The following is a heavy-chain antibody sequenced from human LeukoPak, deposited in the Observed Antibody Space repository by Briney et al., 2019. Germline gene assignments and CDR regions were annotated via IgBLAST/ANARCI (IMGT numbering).Heavy chain of an antibody. Sequence: ASVKVSCKASGGTFSGYTISWVRQAPGQGLEWMGGIIPIFGTANYAQKFQGRVTITADESTSTAYMELSSLRSEDTAVYYCARGGYCSSTSCPRAFDIWGQGTMVTVSS. CDR1: GGTFSGYT. D-gene: IGHD2-2*01. CDR2: IIPIFGTA. V-gene: IGHV1-69*13. CDR3: ARGGYCSSTSCPRAFDI. J-gene: IGHJ3*02.